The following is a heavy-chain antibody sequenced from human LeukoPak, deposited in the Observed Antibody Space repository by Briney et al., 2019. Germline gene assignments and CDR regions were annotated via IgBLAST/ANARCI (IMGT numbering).Heavy chain of an antibody. CDR2: IRSKANSYAT. CDR3: IRRSVVIPGEAFDI. Sequence: PGGSLRLSCAASGFTFSDSTMHWVRQAAGKELEWVGHIRSKANSYATAYAASVQGRFTISRDDSKNTAYLQMNSLKTEDTAVYYCIRRSVVIPGEAFDIWGQGTMVTVSS. V-gene: IGHV3-73*01. D-gene: IGHD4-23*01. J-gene: IGHJ3*02. CDR1: GFTFSDST.